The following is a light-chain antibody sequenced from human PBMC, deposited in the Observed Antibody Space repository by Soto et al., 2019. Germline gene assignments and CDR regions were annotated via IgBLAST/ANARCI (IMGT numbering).Light chain of an antibody. CDR1: QSVRSN. CDR2: VAS. CDR3: QHYNSLWG. Sequence: ELVMTQSPATPSVSPGERVTLSCRASQSVRSNLAWYQKKPGQVPRVLIYVASTRGIGSPDSFNGSVSGTEFTLTISSLQSVDFAEDYCQHYNSLWGFGGGTKVEIK. V-gene: IGKV3-15*01. J-gene: IGKJ4*01.